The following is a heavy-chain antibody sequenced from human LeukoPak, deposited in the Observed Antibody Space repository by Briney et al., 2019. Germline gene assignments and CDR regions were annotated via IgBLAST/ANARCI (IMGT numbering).Heavy chain of an antibody. D-gene: IGHD2-15*01. CDR1: GFTFSSYP. CDR2: ISTDSTYT. CDR3: AKGEGYCGGGTCYRYFDS. V-gene: IGHV3-23*01. J-gene: IGHJ4*02. Sequence: GGSLRLSCAASGFTFSSYPMTWVRQAPGKGLEWVSIISTDSTYTFYAHSVKGRFTISRDNSKDMLYLQMSSLRVEDTAVYFCAKGEGYCGGGTCYRYFDSWGQGSLVTVSS.